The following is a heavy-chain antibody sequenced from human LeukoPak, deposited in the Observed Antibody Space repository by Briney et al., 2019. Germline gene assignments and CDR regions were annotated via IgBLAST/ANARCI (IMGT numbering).Heavy chain of an antibody. V-gene: IGHV1-69*04. J-gene: IGHJ4*02. Sequence: SVKVSCKASGGTFSSYAISWVRQAPGQGLEWMGRIIPILGIANYAQKFQGRVTITADKSTSTAYMELSSLRSEDTAVYYCAREVREGYSYGSYYFDYWGQGTLVTVSS. CDR1: GGTFSSYA. CDR2: IIPILGIA. D-gene: IGHD5-18*01. CDR3: AREVREGYSYGSYYFDY.